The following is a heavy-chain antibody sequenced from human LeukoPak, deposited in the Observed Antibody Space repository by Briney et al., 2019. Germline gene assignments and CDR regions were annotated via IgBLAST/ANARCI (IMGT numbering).Heavy chain of an antibody. CDR2: MNPNSGNT. J-gene: IGHJ5*02. V-gene: IGHV1-8*03. CDR3: ARWGGGRTVTTRRNWFDP. D-gene: IGHD4-17*01. CDR1: GYTFTSYD. Sequence: GASVKVSCKASGYTFTSYDINWVRQATGQGLEWMGWMNPNSGNTGYAQKFQGRVTITRNTSISTAYMELSSLRSEDTAVYYCARWGGGRTVTTRRNWFDPWGQGTLVTVSS.